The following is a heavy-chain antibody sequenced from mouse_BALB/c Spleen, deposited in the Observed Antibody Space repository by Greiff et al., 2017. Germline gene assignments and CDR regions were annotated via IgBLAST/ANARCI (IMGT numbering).Heavy chain of an antibody. CDR2: ISSGGGST. J-gene: IGHJ2*01. CDR1: GFAFSSYD. D-gene: IGHD4-1*02. V-gene: IGHV5-12-1*01. Sequence: EVQLVESGGGLVKPGGSLKLSCAASGFAFSSYDMPWVRQTPEKRLEWVAYISSGGGSTYYTDTVKGRFTISRDNAKNTLYLQMSSLKSEDTAMYYCARPPTGRGDFDYWGQGTTLTVSS. CDR3: ARPPTGRGDFDY.